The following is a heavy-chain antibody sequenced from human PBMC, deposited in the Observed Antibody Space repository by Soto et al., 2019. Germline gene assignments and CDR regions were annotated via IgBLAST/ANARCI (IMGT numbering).Heavy chain of an antibody. Sequence: GGSLSLSCAASGFTFSTYAMNWVRPAPGKGLEWVSTISVSGDYTYYADSVKGRFTISRDNSKNTQYLQMNSLRADDTAMYYCATRHLSFCSGGTCNPFDFWGQGALVTVSS. J-gene: IGHJ4*02. CDR2: ISVSGDYT. V-gene: IGHV3-23*01. CDR1: GFTFSTYA. CDR3: ATRHLSFCSGGTCNPFDF. D-gene: IGHD2-15*01.